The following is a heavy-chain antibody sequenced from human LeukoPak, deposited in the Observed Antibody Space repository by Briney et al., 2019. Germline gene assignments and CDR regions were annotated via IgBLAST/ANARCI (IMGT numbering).Heavy chain of an antibody. J-gene: IGHJ4*02. D-gene: IGHD3-22*01. V-gene: IGHV4-31*03. CDR3: ARGSVYYDSSGLDY. CDR2: IYYSGST. Sequence: SQTLSLTCTVPGGSISSGGYYWSWIRQHPGKGLEWIGYIYYSGSTYYNPSLKSRVTISVDTSKNQFSLKLSSVTAADTAVYYCARGSVYYDSSGLDYWGQGTLVTVSS. CDR1: GGSISSGGYY.